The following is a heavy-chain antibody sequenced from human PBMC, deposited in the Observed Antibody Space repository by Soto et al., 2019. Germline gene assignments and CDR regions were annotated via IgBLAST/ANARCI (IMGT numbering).Heavy chain of an antibody. CDR2: ISGSGGST. CDR3: ARVHQSDLWSGDYPAYYMDV. Sequence: EVQLLESGGGLVQPGGSLRLSCAASGFTFSSYAMSWVRQAPGKGLEWVSAISGSGGSTYYADSVKGRFTISRDNSKNTLYLQMNSLRAEDAAVYYCARVHQSDLWSGDYPAYYMDVWGKGTTVTVSS. CDR1: GFTFSSYA. D-gene: IGHD3-3*01. V-gene: IGHV3-23*01. J-gene: IGHJ6*03.